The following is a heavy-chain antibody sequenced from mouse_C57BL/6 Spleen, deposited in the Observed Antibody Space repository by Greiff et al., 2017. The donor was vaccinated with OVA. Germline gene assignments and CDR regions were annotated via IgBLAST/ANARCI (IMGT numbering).Heavy chain of an antibody. CDR1: GFTFSSYA. D-gene: IGHD2-3*01. CDR2: ISSGGDYI. CDR3: TRENDGYYDWFAY. J-gene: IGHJ3*01. V-gene: IGHV5-9-1*02. Sequence: EVKLMESGAGLVKPGGSLKLSCAASGFTFSSYAMSWVRQTPEKRLEWVAYISSGGDYIYYADTVKGRFTISRDNARNTLYLQMSSLKSEDTAMYYCTRENDGYYDWFAYWGQGTLVTVSA.